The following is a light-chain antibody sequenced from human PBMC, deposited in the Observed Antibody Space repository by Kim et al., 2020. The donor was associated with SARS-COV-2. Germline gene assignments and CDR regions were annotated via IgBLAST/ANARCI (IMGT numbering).Light chain of an antibody. CDR2: EVS. V-gene: IGLV2-8*01. Sequence: QSALTQPPSASGSPGQSVTISCTGTSSDVGGYNYVSWYQQHPGKAPKLMIYEVSWRPSGVPDRFSGSKSGNTASLTVSGLQAEDEADYYCSTYAGSNHVVFGGGTQLTVL. J-gene: IGLJ2*01. CDR3: STYAGSNHVV. CDR1: SSDVGGYNY.